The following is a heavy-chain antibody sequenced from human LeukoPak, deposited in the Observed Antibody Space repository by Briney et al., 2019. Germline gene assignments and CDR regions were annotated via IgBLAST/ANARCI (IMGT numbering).Heavy chain of an antibody. V-gene: IGHV3-30*18. D-gene: IGHD3-22*01. CDR1: GFTFSSYG. Sequence: GGSLRLSCAASGFTFSSYGMHWVRQAPGKGLEWVAVISYDGSNKYYADSVKGRFTISRDNSKNTLYLQMNSLRAEDTAVYYCAKSGHYYDSSGIDHWGQGTLVTVSS. CDR2: ISYDGSNK. CDR3: AKSGHYYDSSGIDH. J-gene: IGHJ4*02.